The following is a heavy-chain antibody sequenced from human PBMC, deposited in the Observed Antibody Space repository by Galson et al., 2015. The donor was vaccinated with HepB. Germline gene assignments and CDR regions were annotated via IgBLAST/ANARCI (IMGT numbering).Heavy chain of an antibody. V-gene: IGHV3-30*03. D-gene: IGHD5-24*01. CDR3: ARAPRDGYNYYYGMDV. CDR2: ISYDGSNK. J-gene: IGHJ6*02. CDR1: GFTFSSYG. Sequence: SLRLSCAASGFTFSSYGMHWVRQAPGKGLEWVAVISYDGSNKYYADSVKGRLTISRDNSKNTLYLQMNSLRAEDTAVYYCARAPRDGYNYYYGMDVWGQGTAVTVSS.